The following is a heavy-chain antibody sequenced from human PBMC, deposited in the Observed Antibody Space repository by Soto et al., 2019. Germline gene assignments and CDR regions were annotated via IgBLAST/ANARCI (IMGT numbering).Heavy chain of an antibody. CDR2: IIPILGIA. V-gene: IGHV1-69*02. Sequence: GASVKVSCKASGGTFSSYTISWVRQAPGQGLEWMGRIIPILGIANYAQKFQGRVTITADKSTSTAYMELSSLRSEDTAVYYCARGGCSCTTNDVCYYYHMDVWGKGTTVTVSS. D-gene: IGHD2-2*01. CDR1: GGTFSSYT. J-gene: IGHJ6*03. CDR3: ARGGCSCTTNDVCYYYHMDV.